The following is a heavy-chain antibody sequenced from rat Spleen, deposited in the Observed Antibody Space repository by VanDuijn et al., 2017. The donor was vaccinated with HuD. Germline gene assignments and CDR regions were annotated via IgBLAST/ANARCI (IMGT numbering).Heavy chain of an antibody. CDR1: GFTFSDYY. V-gene: IGHV5-20*01. J-gene: IGHJ4*01. CDR3: TSLSMDA. Sequence: EVQLVESGGGLVQPGRSLKLSCAASGFTFSDYYMAWVRQVPTKGLEWVASISNGGGNIHYRDSVKGRFTISRDNAKSSLYLQMDSLRSEDTATYYCTSLSMDAWGQGGSVTVSS. CDR2: ISNGGGNI.